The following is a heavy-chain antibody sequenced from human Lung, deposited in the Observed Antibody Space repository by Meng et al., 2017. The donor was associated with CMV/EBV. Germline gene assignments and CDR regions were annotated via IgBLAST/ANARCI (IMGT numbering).Heavy chain of an antibody. CDR1: GFTFSSYE. CDR2: ISSSGSTI. J-gene: IGHJ4*02. V-gene: IGHV3-48*03. Sequence: GGSLRLXCAASGFTFSSYEMNWVRQAPGKGLEWVSYISSSGSTIHYADSVEGRFTISRDNAKESLYLQMNSLRAEDTAIYYRARDTGWDLHPYYFDYWGQGXLVTVSS. D-gene: IGHD3-16*01. CDR3: ARDTGWDLHPYYFDY.